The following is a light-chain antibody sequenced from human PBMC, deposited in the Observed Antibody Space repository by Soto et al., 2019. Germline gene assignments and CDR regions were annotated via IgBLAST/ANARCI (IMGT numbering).Light chain of an antibody. J-gene: IGLJ1*01. CDR1: SGDVGSYNL. V-gene: IGLV2-23*03. CDR3: CSYAGSSTFLYV. Sequence: QSALTQPASVSGSPGQSITISCAGTSGDVGSYNLVSWYQQHPAKAPKLMIYEGSKRPSGVSNRFSGSKSGNTASLTISGLQAEDEADYHCCSYAGSSTFLYVFGTGTKVTVL. CDR2: EGS.